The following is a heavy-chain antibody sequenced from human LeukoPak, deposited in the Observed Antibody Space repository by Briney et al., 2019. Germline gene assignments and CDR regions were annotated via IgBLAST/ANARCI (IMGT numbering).Heavy chain of an antibody. CDR1: GGSISSYY. CDR2: IYYSGST. V-gene: IGHV4-59*12. J-gene: IGHJ4*02. Sequence: SETLSLTCTVSGGSISSYYWSWIRQPPGKGLEWIGYIYYSGSTNYNPSLKSRVTISVDKSKNQFSLKLSSVTAADTAVYYCARANCSSTSCPWDWGQGTLVTVSS. D-gene: IGHD2-2*01. CDR3: ARANCSSTSCPWD.